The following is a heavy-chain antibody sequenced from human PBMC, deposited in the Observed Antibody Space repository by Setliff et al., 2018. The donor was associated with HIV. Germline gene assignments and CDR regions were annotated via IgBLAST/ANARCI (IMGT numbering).Heavy chain of an antibody. CDR1: DDPISSYY. J-gene: IGHJ6*03. Sequence: SETLSLTCYVTDDPISSYYWSWVRQPAGKGLEWIGRLYVSGDTNYNPSLKSRVTMSLDTSKKHFSLKLKSVTAADTAVYHCALTGHRLLRGYMDVWGKGTTVTVSS. D-gene: IGHD2-15*01. V-gene: IGHV4-4*07. CDR3: ALTGHRLLRGYMDV. CDR2: LYVSGDT.